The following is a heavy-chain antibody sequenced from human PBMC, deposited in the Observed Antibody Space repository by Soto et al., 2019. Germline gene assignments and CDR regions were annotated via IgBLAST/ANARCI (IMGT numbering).Heavy chain of an antibody. CDR2: IGPESGAT. CDR3: GRGRSGQIVVFY. Sequence: ASVKVSCKASGYTFTGHYIHWVRQAPEQGPEWMGEIGPESGATRYAQRLQGRVTMTRDMSITTVYMELNNLSPDDTAVYYCGRGRSGQIVVFYWGQGTPVTVSS. V-gene: IGHV1-2*02. D-gene: IGHD1-26*01. J-gene: IGHJ4*02. CDR1: GYTFTGHY.